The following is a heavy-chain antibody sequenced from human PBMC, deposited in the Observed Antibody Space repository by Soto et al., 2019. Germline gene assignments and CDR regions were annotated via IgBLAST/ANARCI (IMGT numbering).Heavy chain of an antibody. D-gene: IGHD2-15*01. CDR1: GYSFTSYW. V-gene: IGHV5-51*01. CDR3: ARLPEYCSGGSCYAKVGTFDY. CDR2: IYPGDSDT. J-gene: IGHJ4*02. Sequence: GESLKISCKGSGYSFTSYWIGWVRQMPGKGLEWMGIIYPGDSDTRYSPSFQGQVTISADKSISTAYLQWSSLKASDTAMYYCARLPEYCSGGSCYAKVGTFDYWGQGTLVTVSS.